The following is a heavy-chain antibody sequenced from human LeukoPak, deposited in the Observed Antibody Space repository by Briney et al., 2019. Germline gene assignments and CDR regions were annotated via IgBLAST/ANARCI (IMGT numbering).Heavy chain of an antibody. Sequence: GGSLRLSCAASGFTFSSYAMSWVRQAPGKGLEWVSAISGSGGSTYYADSVKGRFTISRDNSKNTLYLQMNSLRAEDTAVYYCAKGIVGVVVPAASGCVDYWGQGTLVTVSS. CDR1: GFTFSSYA. D-gene: IGHD2-2*01. J-gene: IGHJ4*02. V-gene: IGHV3-23*01. CDR2: ISGSGGST. CDR3: AKGIVGVVVPAASGCVDY.